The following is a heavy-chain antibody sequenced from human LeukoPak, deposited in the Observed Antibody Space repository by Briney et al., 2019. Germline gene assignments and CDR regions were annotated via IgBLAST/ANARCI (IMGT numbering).Heavy chain of an antibody. CDR1: GGSFSGYY. CDR3: ARGNARIPYYDFKAYYYYMDV. CDR2: INHSGST. D-gene: IGHD3-3*01. V-gene: IGHV4-34*01. Sequence: SETLSLTCAVYGGSFSGYYWSWIRQPPGKGLEWIGEINHSGSTNYNPSLKSRVTISVDTSKNQFSLKLSSVTAADTAVYYCARGNARIPYYDFKAYYYYMDVWGKGTTVTVSS. J-gene: IGHJ6*03.